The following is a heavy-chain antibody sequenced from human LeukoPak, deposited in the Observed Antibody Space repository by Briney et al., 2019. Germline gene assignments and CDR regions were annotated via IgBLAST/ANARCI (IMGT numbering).Heavy chain of an antibody. V-gene: IGHV4-59*01. D-gene: IGHD5-18*01. Sequence: SETLSLTCTASGGSISSYYWSWIRQPPGKGLEWIGDVFNSGGSNYNPSLQSRVTMSVDTSKHQFSLKLSSVTAADTAVYYCVRTLGGYTYGPFDYWGQGTLVTVSS. CDR3: VRTLGGYTYGPFDY. CDR1: GGSISSYY. J-gene: IGHJ4*02. CDR2: VFNSGGS.